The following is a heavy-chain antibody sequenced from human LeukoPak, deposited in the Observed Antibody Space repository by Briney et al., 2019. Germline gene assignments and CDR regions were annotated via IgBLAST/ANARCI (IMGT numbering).Heavy chain of an antibody. CDR2: ISGSGGST. V-gene: IGHV3-23*01. CDR1: GFTFSSYA. D-gene: IGHD3-22*01. CDR3: AKGSDSSGYYPYYFDY. Sequence: GGSLRLSCAASGFTFSSYAMSWVRQAPGKGLEWVSAISGSGGSTYYANSVKGRFTISRDNSNNTLYLQMNSLRAEDTAVYYCAKGSDSSGYYPYYFDYWGQGTLVTVSS. J-gene: IGHJ4*02.